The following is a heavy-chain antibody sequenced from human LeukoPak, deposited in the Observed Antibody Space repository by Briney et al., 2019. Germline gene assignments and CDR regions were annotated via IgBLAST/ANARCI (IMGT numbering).Heavy chain of an antibody. CDR1: GFTFSSYA. D-gene: IGHD1-14*01. CDR2: IGVSSGTT. CDR3: AKTGQFHP. V-gene: IGHV3-23*01. Sequence: GGSLRLSCAASGFTFSSYAMSWVRQAPGKGLEWVSTIGVSSGTTYYGDSVKGRFTISRDNSKNTLYLQMNSLRAKDTAIYYCAKTGQFHPWGQGTLVTVSS. J-gene: IGHJ5*02.